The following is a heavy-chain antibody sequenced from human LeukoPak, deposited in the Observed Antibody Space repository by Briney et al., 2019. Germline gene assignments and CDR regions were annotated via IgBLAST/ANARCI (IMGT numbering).Heavy chain of an antibody. V-gene: IGHV3-53*01. CDR3: GSAGDFSGHYAFDI. D-gene: IGHD2-15*01. CDR2: IYSGGST. Sequence: GGSLRLSCAASGFNVSSNYMNWVRQAPGKGLEWVSVIYSGGSTYYADSVKGRFTISRDNSKNTLYLQMNSLRAEDTAVYYCGSAGDFSGHYAFDIWGQGTMVTVSS. J-gene: IGHJ3*02. CDR1: GFNVSSNY.